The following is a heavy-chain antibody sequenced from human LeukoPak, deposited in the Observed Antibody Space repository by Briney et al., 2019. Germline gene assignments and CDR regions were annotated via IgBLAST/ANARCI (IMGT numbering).Heavy chain of an antibody. CDR1: GFDFSNQA. Sequence: PGGSLRLSCAASGFDFSNQAMSWVRQAPGKGLEWVSGISGGGGATYSADSVKGRFTISRDNAKNSLYLQMNSLRAEDTAVYYCAFYYRARLENWGQGTLVTVSS. V-gene: IGHV3-23*01. J-gene: IGHJ4*02. CDR2: ISGGGGAT. D-gene: IGHD1-1*01. CDR3: AFYYRARLEN.